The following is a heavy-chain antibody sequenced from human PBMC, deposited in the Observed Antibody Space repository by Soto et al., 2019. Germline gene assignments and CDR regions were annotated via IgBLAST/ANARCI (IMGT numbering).Heavy chain of an antibody. D-gene: IGHD6-25*01. J-gene: IGHJ6*02. CDR3: ARDFPLLAARGMDV. Sequence: QVQLVESGGGVVQHGRSLRLSCTASGFTFSSYAMHWVRQAPGKGLEWVAVISYDGSNKYYADSVKGRFTISRDNSKNTLYLQMNSLRAEDTAVYYCARDFPLLAARGMDVWGQGTTVTVSS. CDR1: GFTFSSYA. V-gene: IGHV3-30-3*01. CDR2: ISYDGSNK.